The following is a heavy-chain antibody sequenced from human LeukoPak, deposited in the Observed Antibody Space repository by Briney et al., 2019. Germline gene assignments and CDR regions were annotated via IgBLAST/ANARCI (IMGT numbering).Heavy chain of an antibody. CDR3: AKDRVTDSSGYPDAFDI. V-gene: IGHV3-23*01. Sequence: PGGSLRLSCAASGFTFSSYATSWVRQAPGKGLEWVSAISGSGGSTYYADSVKGRFTISRDNSKNTLYLQMNSLRAEDTAVYYCAKDRVTDSSGYPDAFDIWGQGTMVTVSS. CDR1: GFTFSSYA. J-gene: IGHJ3*02. CDR2: ISGSGGST. D-gene: IGHD3-22*01.